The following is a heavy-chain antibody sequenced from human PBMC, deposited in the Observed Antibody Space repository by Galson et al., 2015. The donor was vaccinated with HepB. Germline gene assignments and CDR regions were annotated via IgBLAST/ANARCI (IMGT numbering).Heavy chain of an antibody. J-gene: IGHJ4*02. CDR2: ISGSGGST. V-gene: IGHV3-23*01. Sequence: SLRLSCAASGFTFSSYAMSWVRQAPGKGLEWVSAISGSGGSTYYADSVEGRFTISRDNAKNTMYLQMNSLRDEDTAVYYCARYTSGKGFDDWGQGTLVTVSS. CDR1: GFTFSSYA. D-gene: IGHD3-10*01. CDR3: ARYTSGKGFDD.